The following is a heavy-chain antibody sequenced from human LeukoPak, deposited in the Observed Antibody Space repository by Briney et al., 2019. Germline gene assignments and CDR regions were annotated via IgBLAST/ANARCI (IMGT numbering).Heavy chain of an antibody. CDR1: EVTFNSYT. CDR2: ITTSSKYI. V-gene: IGHV3-21*01. Sequence: GGSLRLSCAASEVTFNSYTINWVRQAPGKGLEWVSSITTSSKYIYYADSVKGRFTISRDYAKNSVYLQMNSLRAGDTAVYYCAKGGRAVAGPDYWGQGTLVTVSS. D-gene: IGHD6-19*01. CDR3: AKGGRAVAGPDY. J-gene: IGHJ4*02.